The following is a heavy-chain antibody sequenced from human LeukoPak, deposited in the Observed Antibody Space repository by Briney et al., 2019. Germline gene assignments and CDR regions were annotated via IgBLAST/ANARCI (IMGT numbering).Heavy chain of an antibody. V-gene: IGHV3-23*01. Sequence: PGGSLRLSCAASGFTFSSYAMSWVRQAPGKGLEWVSAISGSGGSTYYADSVKGRSTISRDNSKNTLYLQMNSLRAEDTAVYYCAKRRGYDPRIYYFDYWGQGALVTVSS. CDR3: AKRRGYDPRIYYFDY. D-gene: IGHD5-12*01. J-gene: IGHJ4*02. CDR2: ISGSGGST. CDR1: GFTFSSYA.